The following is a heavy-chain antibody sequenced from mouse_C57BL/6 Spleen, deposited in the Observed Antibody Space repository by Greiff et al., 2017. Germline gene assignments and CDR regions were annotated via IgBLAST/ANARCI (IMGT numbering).Heavy chain of an antibody. J-gene: IGHJ4*01. CDR2: ISSGSSTI. Sequence: EVKVVESGGGLVKPGGSLKLSCAASGFTFSDYGMHWVRQAPEKGLEWVAYISSGSSTIYYADTVKGRFTISRDNAKNTLFLQMTSLRSEDTAMYYCARNYYGNYWYAMDYWGQGTSVTVSA. D-gene: IGHD2-1*01. V-gene: IGHV5-17*01. CDR1: GFTFSDYG. CDR3: ARNYYGNYWYAMDY.